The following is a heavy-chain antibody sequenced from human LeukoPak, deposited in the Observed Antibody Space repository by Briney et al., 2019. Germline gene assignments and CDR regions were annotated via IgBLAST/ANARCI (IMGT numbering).Heavy chain of an antibody. CDR2: INHSGST. D-gene: IGHD6-19*01. CDR3: SSSGRYPDSRYFDL. CDR1: GGSFSGYY. Sequence: PSETLSLTCAVYGGSFSGYYWSWIRQPPGKGLEWIGEINHSGSTNYNPPLKSRVTISVDTSKNQFSLKLSSVTAADTAVYYCSSSGRYPDSRYFDLWGRGTLVTVSS. J-gene: IGHJ2*01. V-gene: IGHV4-34*01.